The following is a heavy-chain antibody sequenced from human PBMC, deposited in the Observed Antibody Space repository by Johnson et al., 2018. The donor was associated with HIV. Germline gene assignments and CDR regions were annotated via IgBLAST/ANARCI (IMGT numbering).Heavy chain of an antibody. J-gene: IGHJ3*02. V-gene: IGHV3-13*01. CDR3: AKELALYSSGYGGDAFDI. CDR2: IGITGDT. D-gene: IGHD6-19*01. CDR1: GFTSSYYD. Sequence: VQLVESGGGLVQPGGSLRLSCAASGFTSSYYDMHWVRQGPGKGLQWVSGIGITGDTYYAGSVKGRFTISRDNSKNTLYLQMNSLRAEDTAVYYCAKELALYSSGYGGDAFDIWGQGTMVTVSS.